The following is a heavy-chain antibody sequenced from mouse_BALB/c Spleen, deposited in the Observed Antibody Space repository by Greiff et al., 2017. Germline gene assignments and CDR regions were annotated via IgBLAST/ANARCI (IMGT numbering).Heavy chain of an antibody. J-gene: IGHJ2*01. V-gene: IGHV5-17*02. CDR1: GFTFSSFG. CDR2: ISSGSSTI. D-gene: IGHD1-1*01. Sequence: DVKLVESGGGLVQPGGSRKLSCAASGFTFSSFGMHWVRQAPEKGLEWVAYISSGSSTIYYADTVKGRFTISRDNPKNTLFLQMTSLRSEDTAMYYCARHYGSSYYFDYWGQGTTLTVSS. CDR3: ARHYGSSYYFDY.